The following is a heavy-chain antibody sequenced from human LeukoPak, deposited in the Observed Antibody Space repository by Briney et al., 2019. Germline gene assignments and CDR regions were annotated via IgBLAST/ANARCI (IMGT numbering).Heavy chain of an antibody. Sequence: GGSLRLSCAASGFTVSSNYMNWVLQAPGKGLEWVSVIDSGGRTFYADSVKGRFTIFRDNSKNTLYLQMNSLRAEDMAVYYCARGHYYDSSGLDYWGQGTLVTVSS. J-gene: IGHJ4*02. CDR1: GFTVSSNY. D-gene: IGHD3-22*01. V-gene: IGHV3-66*02. CDR3: ARGHYYDSSGLDY. CDR2: IDSGGRT.